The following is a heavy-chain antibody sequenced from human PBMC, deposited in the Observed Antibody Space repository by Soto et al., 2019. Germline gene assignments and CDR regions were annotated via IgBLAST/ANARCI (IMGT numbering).Heavy chain of an antibody. J-gene: IGHJ4*02. CDR3: AKGLYDFWSGYYYY. Sequence: GGSLRLSCAASGFTFSSYAMSWVRQAPGKGLEWVSAISGSGGSTYYADSVKGRFTISRDNSKNTLYLQMNSLRAEDTAVYYCAKGLYDFWSGYYYYWGQGTLVTVSS. CDR1: GFTFSSYA. V-gene: IGHV3-23*01. D-gene: IGHD3-3*01. CDR2: ISGSGGST.